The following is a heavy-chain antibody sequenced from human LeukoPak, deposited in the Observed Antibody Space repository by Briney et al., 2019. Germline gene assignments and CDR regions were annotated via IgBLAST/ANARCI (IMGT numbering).Heavy chain of an antibody. V-gene: IGHV3-7*05. Sequence: PGGSLRLSCAAPEFPFRSSWTSGVPQAPGKGLEWVANIKPDGSKKSYVDSVKGRFTISRDNAKNSLYLQMNSLRAEDTAVYFCARGQMAGYWGEGTLVTVSS. CDR2: IKPDGSKK. J-gene: IGHJ4*02. CDR3: ARGQMAGY. D-gene: IGHD5-24*01. CDR1: EFPFRSSW.